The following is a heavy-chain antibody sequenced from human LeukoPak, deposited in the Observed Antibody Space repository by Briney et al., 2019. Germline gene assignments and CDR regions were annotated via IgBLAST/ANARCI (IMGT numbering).Heavy chain of an antibody. CDR3: ARAYKDRSLAGKKEFFQH. D-gene: IGHD6-19*01. J-gene: IGHJ1*01. CDR2: ISPTGSTT. V-gene: IGHV3-74*01. CDR1: GFSFSGHW. Sequence: GGSLRLSCIASGFSFSGHWMHWARQLPGKGLVWVSRISPTGSTTSYADSVKGRFTVSRDNANNFLYLQMNSLRAEDTALYYCARAYKDRSLAGKKEFFQHWGQGTLVTVSS.